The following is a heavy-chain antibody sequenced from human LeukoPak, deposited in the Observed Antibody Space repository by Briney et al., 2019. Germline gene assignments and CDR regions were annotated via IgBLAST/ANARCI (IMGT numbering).Heavy chain of an antibody. CDR2: INWNGGST. V-gene: IGHV3-20*04. CDR3: ARDSSLVRGVIRGAFDY. Sequence: GGSLRLSCAASGFTFDDYGMSWFRQAPEKGLEWVSGINWNGGSTGYADSVKGRFTISRDNAKNSLYLQMNSLRAEDTALYYCARDSSLVRGVIRGAFDYWGQGTLVTVSS. CDR1: GFTFDDYG. D-gene: IGHD3-10*01. J-gene: IGHJ4*02.